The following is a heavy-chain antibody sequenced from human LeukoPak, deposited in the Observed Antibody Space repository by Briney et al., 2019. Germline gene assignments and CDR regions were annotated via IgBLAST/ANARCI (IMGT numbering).Heavy chain of an antibody. V-gene: IGHV1-2*02. CDR1: GYTFTGYY. CDR3: ARVGRSSSWYRYWFDP. D-gene: IGHD6-13*01. Sequence: GSVKVSCKASGYTFTGYYMHWVRQAPGQGLEGMGWINPNSGGTNYAQKFQGRVTMTRDTSISTAYMELSRLRSDDTAVYYCARVGRSSSWYRYWFDPWGQGTLVTVSS. J-gene: IGHJ5*02. CDR2: INPNSGGT.